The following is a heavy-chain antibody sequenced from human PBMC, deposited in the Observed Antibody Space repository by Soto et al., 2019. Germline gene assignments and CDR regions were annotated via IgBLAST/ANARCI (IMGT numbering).Heavy chain of an antibody. CDR3: AHKHAATWLFDY. D-gene: IGHD2-2*01. Sequence: QITLKESGPTLVKPTQTLTLTCTFSGFSLTTGGVGVGWIRQPPGKAPERLALIYGDDDKRFKPSLKNRLSITRDNSRNEVVLKMTNMDPVDTATFFCAHKHAATWLFDYWGQGILVTVSS. CDR1: GFSLTTGGVG. V-gene: IGHV2-5*02. CDR2: IYGDDDK. J-gene: IGHJ4*02.